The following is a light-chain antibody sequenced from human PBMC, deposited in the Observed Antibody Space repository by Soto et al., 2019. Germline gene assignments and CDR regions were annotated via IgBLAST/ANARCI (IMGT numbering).Light chain of an antibody. V-gene: IGLV3-21*04. J-gene: IGLJ2*01. CDR1: NIGSKS. CDR2: YDN. Sequence: SYELTQPPSVSVAPGKTARITCGGNNIGSKSVHWYQQKPRQAPVLVIYYDNDRPSGIPERFSGSNSGNTATLTISRVEAGDETDDYCQVWDSSSDHVVFGGGTKVTVL. CDR3: QVWDSSSDHVV.